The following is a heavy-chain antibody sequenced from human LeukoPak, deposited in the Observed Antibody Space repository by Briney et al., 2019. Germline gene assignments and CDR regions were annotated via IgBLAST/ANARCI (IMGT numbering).Heavy chain of an antibody. CDR3: AREFHY. CDR1: GGSISSGSYY. V-gene: IGHV4-61*02. J-gene: IGHJ4*02. Sequence: KTSETLSLTCTVSGGSISSGSYYWSWIRQPAGKGLEWIGRIYTSGNTNYNLSLKSRVTISVDTSKNQFSLRLISVTAADTAVYYCAREFHYWGQGTLVTVSS. CDR2: IYTSGNT.